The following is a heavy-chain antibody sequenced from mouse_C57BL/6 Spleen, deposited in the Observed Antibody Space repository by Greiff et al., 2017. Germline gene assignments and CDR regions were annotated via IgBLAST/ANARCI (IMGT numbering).Heavy chain of an antibody. CDR3: ARGGGGYFDV. V-gene: IGHV1-52*01. CDR2: IDPSDSEP. Sequence: QVQLQQPGAELVRPGSSVKLSCKASGYTFTSYWMHWVKQRPIQGLEWIGNIDPSDSEPHYNQKFKDKATLTVDKSSSTAYMQLSSLTSEDSAVYYGARGGGGYFDVWGTGTTVTVSS. CDR1: GYTFTSYW. J-gene: IGHJ1*03.